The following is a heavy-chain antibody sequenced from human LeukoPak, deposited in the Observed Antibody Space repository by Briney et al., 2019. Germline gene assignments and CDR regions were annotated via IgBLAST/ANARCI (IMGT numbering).Heavy chain of an antibody. J-gene: IGHJ3*01. CDR3: ARLGDLVRGAFDL. D-gene: IGHD3-10*01. CDR2: IIPNSGGT. Sequence: ASVKVSCKASGYTFIDHYIHWGRQAPGQGLEWMGWIIPNSGGTKFAQKFQGRVTMTRDTSISTFYMELSSLRSDDTAVYYCARLGDLVRGAFDLWGQGTMVSVSS. CDR1: GYTFIDHY. V-gene: IGHV1-2*02.